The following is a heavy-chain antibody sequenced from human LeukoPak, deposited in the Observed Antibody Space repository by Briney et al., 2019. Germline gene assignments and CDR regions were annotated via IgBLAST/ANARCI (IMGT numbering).Heavy chain of an antibody. CDR2: IYYSGST. D-gene: IGHD3-3*01. V-gene: IGHV4-39*01. J-gene: IGHJ6*02. CDR1: GGSVSSSSYY. CDR3: ARIPRVDFWSGYYHPQYGMDV. Sequence: RSSETLSLTCSASGGSVSSSSYYWGWIRQPPGKGLEWIGSIYYSGSTYYNPSLKSRVTISVDTSKNQFSLKLSSVTAADTAVYYCARIPRVDFWSGYYHPQYGMDVWGQGTTVTVSS.